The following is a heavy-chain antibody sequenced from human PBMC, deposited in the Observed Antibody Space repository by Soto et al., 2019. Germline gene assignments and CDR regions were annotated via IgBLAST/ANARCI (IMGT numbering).Heavy chain of an antibody. J-gene: IGHJ4*02. CDR3: VRSLGDRWNQYFFQY. D-gene: IGHD1-1*01. CDR2: ISGTGGSK. CDR1: GFTFGYYS. Sequence: EVQLLESGGHLVQPGGSLRLSCAASGFTFGYYSMSWVRQSPGKGLEWVAGISGTGGSKYHADSVAGRFAISRDNSKRTLYLPLNNLRTEDTAVYYCVRSLGDRWNQYFFQYWGQGTPVTVSS. V-gene: IGHV3-23*01.